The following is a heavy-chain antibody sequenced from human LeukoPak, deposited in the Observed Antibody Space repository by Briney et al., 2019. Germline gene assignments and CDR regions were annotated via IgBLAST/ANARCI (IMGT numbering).Heavy chain of an antibody. D-gene: IGHD5-18*01. V-gene: IGHV3-23*01. Sequence: PGGSLRLSCAASGFTFSSYAMSWVRQAPGKGLEWVSAISGSGGSTYYADSVKGRFTISRDNAKNSLYLQMNSLRAEDTALYYCAKVSGYSYGYFDYWGQGTLVTVSS. CDR1: GFTFSSYA. J-gene: IGHJ4*02. CDR2: ISGSGGST. CDR3: AKVSGYSYGYFDY.